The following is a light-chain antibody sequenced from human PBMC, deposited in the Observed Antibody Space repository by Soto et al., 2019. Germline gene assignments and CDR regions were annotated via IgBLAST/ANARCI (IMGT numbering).Light chain of an antibody. V-gene: IGKV3-15*01. CDR1: QSVRTK. J-gene: IGKJ2*01. CDR2: GAS. CDR3: HHYNSWPYT. Sequence: EIVMTQSPGTLSVSPGEGATLFCRASQSVRTKLAWYQQRAGQAPRLLMYGASTRATGIPDRFSGSGSGTEFTLTISSLQSEDFAVYYCHHYNSWPYTFGQGTKVDIK.